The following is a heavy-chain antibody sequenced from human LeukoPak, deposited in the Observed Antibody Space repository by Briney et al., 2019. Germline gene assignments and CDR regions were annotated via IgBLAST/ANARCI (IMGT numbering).Heavy chain of an antibody. J-gene: IGHJ3*02. Sequence: SETLSLTCAVYGGSFSGYYWSWIRQPPGKGLEWIGEINHSGSTNYNPSLKSRLTISVDTSKNQFSLQLNSVTPEDTALYYCARGGLVRGTINSLIAFDIWGQGIMVTVSS. CDR1: GGSFSGYY. CDR3: ARGGLVRGTINSLIAFDI. V-gene: IGHV4-34*01. D-gene: IGHD3-10*02. CDR2: INHSGST.